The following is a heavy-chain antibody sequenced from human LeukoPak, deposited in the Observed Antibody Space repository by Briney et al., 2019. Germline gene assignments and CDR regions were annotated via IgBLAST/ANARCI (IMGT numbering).Heavy chain of an antibody. CDR2: IYYSGST. CDR3: ARDKDYFDSGGAFDI. Sequence: NPSETLSLTCTVSGGSISSYYWSWIRQPPGKGLEWIGYIYYSGSTNHNPSLKSRVTMSVDTSKNQFSLKLSSVTAADTAVYYCARDKDYFDSGGAFDIWGQGTMVTVSS. J-gene: IGHJ3*02. V-gene: IGHV4-59*01. CDR1: GGSISSYY. D-gene: IGHD3-22*01.